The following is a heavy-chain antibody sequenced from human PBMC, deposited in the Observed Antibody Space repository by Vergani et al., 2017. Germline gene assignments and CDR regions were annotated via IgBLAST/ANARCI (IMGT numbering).Heavy chain of an antibody. J-gene: IGHJ6*03. V-gene: IGHV3-30-3*01. Sequence: QVQLVESGGGVVQPGRSLRLSCAASGFTFSSYAMHWVRQAPGKGLEWVAVISYDGSNKYYADSVKGRFTISRDNSKNTLYLQMNSLRAEDTAVYYCARGGVPAAYYYYMDVWGQGTTVTVSS. CDR2: ISYDGSNK. CDR3: ARGGVPAAYYYYMDV. D-gene: IGHD2-2*01. CDR1: GFTFSSYA.